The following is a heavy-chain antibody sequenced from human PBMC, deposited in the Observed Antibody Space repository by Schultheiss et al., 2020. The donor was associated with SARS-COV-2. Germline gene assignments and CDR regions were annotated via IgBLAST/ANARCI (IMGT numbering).Heavy chain of an antibody. Sequence: ASVKVSCKASGYTFTSYGINWVRQAPGQGLEWMGWISGYNGDTKYAQKFQGRVTITADESTSTAYMELSSLRSEDTAVYYCARWYSSSFVAVDNAFDIWGQGTMVTVSS. V-gene: IGHV1-18*04. D-gene: IGHD6-19*01. CDR2: ISGYNGDT. J-gene: IGHJ3*02. CDR3: ARWYSSSFVAVDNAFDI. CDR1: GYTFTSYG.